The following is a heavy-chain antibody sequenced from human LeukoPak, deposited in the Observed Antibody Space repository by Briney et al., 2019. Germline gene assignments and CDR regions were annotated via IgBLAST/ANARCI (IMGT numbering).Heavy chain of an antibody. CDR2: IWYDGSNK. D-gene: IGHD1-26*01. J-gene: IGHJ6*03. V-gene: IGHV3-33*01. Sequence: GGSLRLSCIASGFTFNSYAMFWVRQAPGKGLEWVSLIWYDGSNKYYADSVKGRFTISRDNSKNTLYLQMNSLRAEDTAVYYCARARGWEPNYYYYYMDVWGKGTTITVSS. CDR1: GFTFNSYA. CDR3: ARARGWEPNYYYYYMDV.